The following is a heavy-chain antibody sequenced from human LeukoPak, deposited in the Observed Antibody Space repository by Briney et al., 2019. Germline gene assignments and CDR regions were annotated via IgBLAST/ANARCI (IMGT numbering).Heavy chain of an antibody. D-gene: IGHD3-10*01. CDR3: ARGKILRYYYGSGSYSGVLGDYYYMDV. Sequence: GASVKVSCKASGYTFTIYDISWVRQAPGQGLEWMGWMNPNRGNTSYAQKFQGRVTMTRNTSISTAYMELSSLRSEDTAVYYCARGKILRYYYGSGSYSGVLGDYYYMDVWGKGTTVTISS. CDR1: GYTFTIYD. J-gene: IGHJ6*03. CDR2: MNPNRGNT. V-gene: IGHV1-8*01.